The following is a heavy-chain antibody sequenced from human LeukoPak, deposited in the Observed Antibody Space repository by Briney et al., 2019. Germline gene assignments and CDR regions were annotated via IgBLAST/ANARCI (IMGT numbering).Heavy chain of an antibody. J-gene: IGHJ4*03. CDR3: ASRSLTLAAARCFDD. V-gene: IGHV4-34*01. CDR2: IDHRGIS. Sequence: SETLSLTCAVHGESFSAYFRSWIRQVPGRGLEWIGEIDHRGISNYNASLKSRATILVDTSNNRFSLSLASVTAADTATYYCASRSLTLAAARCFDDWGQGTVVTVSS. D-gene: IGHD2-15*01. CDR1: GESFSAYF.